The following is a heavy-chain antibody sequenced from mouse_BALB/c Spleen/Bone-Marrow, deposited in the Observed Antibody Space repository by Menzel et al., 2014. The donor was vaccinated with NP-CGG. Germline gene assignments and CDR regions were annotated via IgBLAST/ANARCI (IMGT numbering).Heavy chain of an antibody. CDR3: ARDRAYGNWYFDV. CDR1: GFSLKNYG. D-gene: IGHD2-1*01. V-gene: IGHV2-9*02. CDR2: IGTGRGT. J-gene: IGHJ1*01. Sequence: VKLVESGPGLVPPSQSLSITCTVSGFSLKNYGVHWVRQPPGKGLEWLGVIGTGRGTNYNSALMSRLSISKDNSKSQVFLKMNSLQTDDTAMYYCARDRAYGNWYFDVWGAGTTATVSS.